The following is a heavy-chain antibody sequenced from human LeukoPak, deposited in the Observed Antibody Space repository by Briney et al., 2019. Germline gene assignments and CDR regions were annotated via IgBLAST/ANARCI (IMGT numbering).Heavy chain of an antibody. J-gene: IGHJ3*02. Sequence: ASVSVCYTPSGYTFTRYYMHWVRQAPGQGLEWMGWINPKSGGTKYAQKFQGRVTMTRDTSISTAYMELISLEFDDTAVYYCARTRLTGDPYEAFDIWGQGAMVTVSS. D-gene: IGHD7-27*01. CDR2: INPKSGGT. V-gene: IGHV1-2*02. CDR1: GYTFTRYY. CDR3: ARTRLTGDPYEAFDI.